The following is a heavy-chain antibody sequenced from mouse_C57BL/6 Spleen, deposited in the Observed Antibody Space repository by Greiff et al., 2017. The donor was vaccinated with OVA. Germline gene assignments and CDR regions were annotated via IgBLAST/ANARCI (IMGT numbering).Heavy chain of an antibody. J-gene: IGHJ3*01. V-gene: IGHV1-64*01. CDR2: IHPNSGST. CDR1: GYTFTSYW. Sequence: QVQLQQPGAELVKPGASVKLSCKASGYTFTSYWMHWVKQRPGQGLEWIGMIHPNSGSTNYTEKFKSKATLTVDKSSSTAYMQLSSLTSEDSAVYDCARGAAPIVATTFAYWGQGTLVTVSA. D-gene: IGHD1-1*01. CDR3: ARGAAPIVATTFAY.